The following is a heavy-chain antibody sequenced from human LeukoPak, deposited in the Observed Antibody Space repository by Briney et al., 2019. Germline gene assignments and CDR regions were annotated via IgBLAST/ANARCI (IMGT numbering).Heavy chain of an antibody. D-gene: IGHD1-26*01. CDR1: GFTFSDYY. CDR3: ARPLSPRSALDAFDI. J-gene: IGHJ3*02. CDR2: ISSSSSYT. V-gene: IGHV3-11*03. Sequence: GGSLRLSCAASGFTFSDYYMSWIRQAPGKGLEWVSYISSSSSYTNYADSVKGRFTISRDNAKNSLYLQMNSLRAEDTAVYYCARPLSPRSALDAFDIWGQGTMVTVTS.